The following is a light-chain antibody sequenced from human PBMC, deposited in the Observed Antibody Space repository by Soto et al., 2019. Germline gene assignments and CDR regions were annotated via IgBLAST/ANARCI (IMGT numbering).Light chain of an antibody. Sequence: DVQMTRSPSCVSASVGDRVTITCQASQGISRSLAWYQQKPGKAPKLLIYSASSLQSGVPSRFSGSGFGTDFTLTISSLQPEDFATYYCQQADTFPITFGQGTRLEIK. CDR3: QQADTFPIT. CDR2: SAS. V-gene: IGKV1D-12*01. CDR1: QGISRS. J-gene: IGKJ5*01.